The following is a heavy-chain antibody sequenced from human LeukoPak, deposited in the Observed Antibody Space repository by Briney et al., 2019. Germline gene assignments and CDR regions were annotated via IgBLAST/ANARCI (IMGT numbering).Heavy chain of an antibody. J-gene: IGHJ4*02. CDR1: GFTFSSYG. CDR2: ISYDGSNK. V-gene: IGHV3-30*18. CDR3: AKSYDSSGYYYIDY. D-gene: IGHD3-22*01. Sequence: GGSLRLSCAASGFTFSSYGMHWVRQAPGKGLEWVAVISYDGSNKYYADSVKGRFTISRDNFKNTLYLQMNSLRAEDTAVYYCAKSYDSSGYYYIDYWGQGTLVTVSS.